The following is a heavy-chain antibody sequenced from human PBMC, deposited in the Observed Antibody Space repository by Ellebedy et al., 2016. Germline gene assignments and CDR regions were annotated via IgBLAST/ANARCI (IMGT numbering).Heavy chain of an antibody. CDR1: GFTFDDYA. CDR3: AKDKANLYSFYYYYGMDI. Sequence: SLKISRAASGFTFDDYAMHWVRQAPGKGLEWVSGISWNSGSIGYADSVKGRFTISRDNAKNSLYLQMNSLRAEDTALYYCAKDKANLYSFYYYYGMDIWGQGTTVTVSS. D-gene: IGHD5-18*01. J-gene: IGHJ6*02. CDR2: ISWNSGSI. V-gene: IGHV3-9*01.